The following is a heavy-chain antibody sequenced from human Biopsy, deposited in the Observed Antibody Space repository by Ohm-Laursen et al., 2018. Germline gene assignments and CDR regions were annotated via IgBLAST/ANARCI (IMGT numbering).Heavy chain of an antibody. D-gene: IGHD3-22*01. Sequence: SQTLSPTCSVSGGSISSVGYYWNWVRQHPGKGLEWIGYLYYSGSTYYNPSLKSRVSISGDTSRNQFSLNLSSVTAADTAIYYCARNRIYDTSGFYYHWYFDLWGRGTLVTVSS. CDR3: ARNRIYDTSGFYYHWYFDL. CDR1: GGSISSVGYY. CDR2: LYYSGST. J-gene: IGHJ2*01. V-gene: IGHV4-31*03.